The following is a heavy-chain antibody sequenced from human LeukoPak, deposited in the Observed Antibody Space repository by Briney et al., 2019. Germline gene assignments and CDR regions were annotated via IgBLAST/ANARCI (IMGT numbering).Heavy chain of an antibody. CDR1: GYRFTNYW. V-gene: IGHV5-51*01. Sequence: GESLKISCKGSGYRFTNYWIGWVRQMPGKGLEWMGIIYPGDSDTRYSPSFQGQVTISADKSITTAYLQWSSLKASDTAMYYCARGRIAAAVSWFDPWGQGTLVTVSS. CDR2: IYPGDSDT. CDR3: ARGRIAAAVSWFDP. D-gene: IGHD6-13*01. J-gene: IGHJ5*02.